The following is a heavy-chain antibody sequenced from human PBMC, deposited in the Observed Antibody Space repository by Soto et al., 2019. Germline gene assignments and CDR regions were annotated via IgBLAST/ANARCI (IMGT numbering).Heavy chain of an antibody. CDR3: ASTYYYGRLDP. V-gene: IGHV1-18*01. CDR1: GYTFTSYG. Sequence: GASVKVSCKASGYTFTSYGISWVRQAPGQGLEWMGWISAYNGNTNYAQKPQGRVTMTTDTSTSTAYMELRSLRSDDTAVYYCASTYYYGRLDPWGQGTLVTVSS. CDR2: ISAYNGNT. D-gene: IGHD3-10*01. J-gene: IGHJ5*02.